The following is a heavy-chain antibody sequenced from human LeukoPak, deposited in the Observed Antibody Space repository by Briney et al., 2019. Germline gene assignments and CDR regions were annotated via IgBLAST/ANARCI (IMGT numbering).Heavy chain of an antibody. CDR1: GFTFSSYG. CDR3: AKGSSWLLLSRDPYFDY. J-gene: IGHJ4*02. D-gene: IGHD3-22*01. V-gene: IGHV3-23*01. Sequence: PGGSLRLSCAASGFTFSSYGMSWVRQAPGKGLEWVSAISGSGGSTYYADSVKGRFTISRDNSKNTPYLQMNSLRAEDTAVYYCAKGSSWLLLSRDPYFDYWGQGTLVTVSS. CDR2: ISGSGGST.